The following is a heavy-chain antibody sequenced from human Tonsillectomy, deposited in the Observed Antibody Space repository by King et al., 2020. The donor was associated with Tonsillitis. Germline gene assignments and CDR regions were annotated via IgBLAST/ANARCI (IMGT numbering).Heavy chain of an antibody. V-gene: IGHV4-39*01. D-gene: IGHD6-19*01. J-gene: IGHJ4*02. CDR2: MYFSGTI. CDR1: GGSISGSDQY. CDR3: ARYVSGSFAY. Sequence: LQLQESGPGVVKPSETLSLTCTVSGGSISGSDQYWAWIRQPPGKGLEWIGSMYFSGTIFYNPSLKSRITISGGTSEKQFSLKLSSVTAADTAVYFCARYVSGSFAYWGQGALVTVSS.